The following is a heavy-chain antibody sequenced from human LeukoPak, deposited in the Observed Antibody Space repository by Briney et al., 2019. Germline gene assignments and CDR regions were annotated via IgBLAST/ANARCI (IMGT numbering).Heavy chain of an antibody. D-gene: IGHD6-19*01. CDR1: GGSLSSGSYS. Sequence: SETLSLTCAVSGGSLSSGSYSWSWIRQPPGKGLEWIGYIYHSGSTYYNPSLKSRVTISVDRSKNQFSLKLSSVTAADTAVYYCARVKYSSGWFFDYWGQGTLVTVSS. V-gene: IGHV4-30-2*01. CDR2: IYHSGST. CDR3: ARVKYSSGWFFDY. J-gene: IGHJ4*02.